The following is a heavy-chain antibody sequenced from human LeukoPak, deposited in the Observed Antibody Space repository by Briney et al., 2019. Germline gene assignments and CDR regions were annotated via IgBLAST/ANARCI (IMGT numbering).Heavy chain of an antibody. V-gene: IGHV3-23*01. J-gene: IGHJ4*02. D-gene: IGHD1-26*01. CDR1: GFTFGTCA. Sequence: QPGGSLRLSCAASGFTFGTCAMSWVRQAPGKGLEWVSVIGPSGGSTYYADSVKGRFTVSRDNSKNTLYLQMNSLRAEDTAVYYCAKDARGVPSPLDSWGQGTLVTVSS. CDR3: AKDARGVPSPLDS. CDR2: IGPSGGST.